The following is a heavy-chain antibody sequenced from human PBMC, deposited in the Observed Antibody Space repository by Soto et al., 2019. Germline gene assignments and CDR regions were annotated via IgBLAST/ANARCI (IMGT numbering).Heavy chain of an antibody. D-gene: IGHD2-2*01. J-gene: IGHJ6*02. CDR1: GGSISSGGYY. CDR3: ARAPGYCSSTSCQASPYGMDV. Sequence: PSETLSLTCTVSGGSISSGGYYWSWIRQHPGKGLEWIGYIYYSGSTYYNPSLKSRVTISVDTSKNQFSLKLSSVTAADTAVYYCARAPGYCSSTSCQASPYGMDVWGQGTTVTVSS. CDR2: IYYSGST. V-gene: IGHV4-31*03.